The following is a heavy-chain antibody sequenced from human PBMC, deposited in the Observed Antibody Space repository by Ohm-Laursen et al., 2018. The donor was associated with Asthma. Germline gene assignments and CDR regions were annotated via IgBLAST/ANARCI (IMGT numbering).Heavy chain of an antibody. J-gene: IGHJ4*02. CDR2: ITSDGSWT. Sequence: SLRLSCAASGFTFSSYSMHWVRQAPGKGLEWVSIITSDGSWTSYADSVKGRFTISRDNAKDSLSLQMNSLRVEDTAVYYCAAWGSENFWGQGTLVTVS. CDR1: GFTFSSYS. V-gene: IGHV3-30-3*01. CDR3: AAWGSENF. D-gene: IGHD7-27*01.